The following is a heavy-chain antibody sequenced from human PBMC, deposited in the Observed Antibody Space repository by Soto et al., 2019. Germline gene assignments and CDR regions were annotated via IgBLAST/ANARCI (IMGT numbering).Heavy chain of an antibody. Sequence: GGTLRLSCTASGFTFGGYAMSWFRQAPGKRQEWVSFIISIADDGTTEYAATVKGRLTISRDDSKSIAYLQMNSLKTEDTAVYYCTIYGDYEGYYYGMDVWGQRTTVTVSS. CDR3: TIYGDYEGYYYGMDV. V-gene: IGHV3-49*03. J-gene: IGHJ6*02. CDR2: IISIADDGTT. D-gene: IGHD4-17*01. CDR1: GFTFGGYA.